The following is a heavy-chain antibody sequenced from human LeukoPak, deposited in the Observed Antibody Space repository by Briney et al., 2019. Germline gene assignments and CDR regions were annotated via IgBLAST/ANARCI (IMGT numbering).Heavy chain of an antibody. J-gene: IGHJ3*02. CDR1: GYTFTGYY. CDR2: INPNSGGT. V-gene: IGHV1-2*02. D-gene: IGHD3-9*01. CDR3: ARGPVLRYFDWLSGDAFDI. Sequence: ASVKVSCKASGYTFTGYYMHWVRQAPGQGLEWMGWINPNSGGTNYAQKFQGRVTMTRDTSISTAYMELSRLGSDDTAVYYCARGPVLRYFDWLSGDAFDIWGQGTMVTVSS.